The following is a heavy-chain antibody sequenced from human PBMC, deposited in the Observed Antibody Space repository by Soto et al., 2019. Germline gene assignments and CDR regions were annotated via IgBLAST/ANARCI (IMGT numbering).Heavy chain of an antibody. CDR1: GGSISSGGYS. CDR3: ARDGGQRWYFDL. CDR2: IYHSGST. D-gene: IGHD2-15*01. Sequence: SETLSLTCAVSGGSISSGGYSWSWIRQPPGKGLEWIGYIYHSGSTYYNPSLKSRVTISVDRSKNQFSLKLSSVTAADTAVYYCARDGGQRWYFDLWGRGTLVTVS. V-gene: IGHV4-30-2*01. J-gene: IGHJ2*01.